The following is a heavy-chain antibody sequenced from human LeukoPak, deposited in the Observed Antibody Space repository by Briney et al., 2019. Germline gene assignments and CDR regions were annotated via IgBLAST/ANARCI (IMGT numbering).Heavy chain of an antibody. Sequence: SVKVSCKASGGTFSSYAISWVRQAPGQGLEWMGGIIPIFGTANYAQKFQGRVTITAGESTSTAYMELSSLRSEDTAVYYCARDPYYYGSGSYYRPGLDYWGQGTLVTVSS. V-gene: IGHV1-69*01. CDR2: IIPIFGTA. CDR1: GGTFSSYA. D-gene: IGHD3-10*01. CDR3: ARDPYYYGSGSYYRPGLDY. J-gene: IGHJ4*02.